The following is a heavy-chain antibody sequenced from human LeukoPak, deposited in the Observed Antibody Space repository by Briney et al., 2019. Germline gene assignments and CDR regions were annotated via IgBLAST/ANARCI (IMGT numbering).Heavy chain of an antibody. Sequence: GGSLRLSCAASGFTFSSYSMNWVRQASGKGLEWVSSISSSSSYIYYADSVKGRFTISRDNSKNTLYLQMNSLRAEDTAVYYCAKYGDYVPYYFDYWGQGTLVTVSS. V-gene: IGHV3-21*04. J-gene: IGHJ4*02. D-gene: IGHD4-17*01. CDR3: AKYGDYVPYYFDY. CDR2: ISSSSSYI. CDR1: GFTFSSYS.